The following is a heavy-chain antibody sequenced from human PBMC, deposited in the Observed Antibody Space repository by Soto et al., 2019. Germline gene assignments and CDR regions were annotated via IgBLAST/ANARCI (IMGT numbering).Heavy chain of an antibody. J-gene: IGHJ4*02. CDR1: GYTFTSYA. D-gene: IGHD5-18*01. Sequence: QVQLVQSGAEVKKPGASVKVSYKASGYTFTSYAMHWVRQAPGQRLEWMGWINAGNGNTKYSQKFQGRVTITRDPSAITAYMWLSSLRSEDTAVYYCARSPEFVYRYGLSVDYLRQGTLVTVAS. V-gene: IGHV1-3*01. CDR2: INAGNGNT. CDR3: ARSPEFVYRYGLSVDY.